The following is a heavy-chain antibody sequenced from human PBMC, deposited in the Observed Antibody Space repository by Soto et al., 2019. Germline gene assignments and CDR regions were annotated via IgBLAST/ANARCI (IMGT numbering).Heavy chain of an antibody. Sequence: SETLSLTCTFSGGSITISSYYWGWIRQPPGKGQEWIGSIYYSGSTYYNPSLKSRVTISVDTSKNQFSLKLSSVTAADTAVYYCARSGYSSGRALFEPWGQGTLVT. CDR1: GGSITISSYY. D-gene: IGHD6-19*01. CDR2: IYYSGST. CDR3: ARSGYSSGRALFEP. V-gene: IGHV4-39*01. J-gene: IGHJ5*02.